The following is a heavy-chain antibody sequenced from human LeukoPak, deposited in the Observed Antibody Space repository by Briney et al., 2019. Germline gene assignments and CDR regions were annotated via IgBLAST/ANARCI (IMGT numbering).Heavy chain of an antibody. CDR2: ISSSSSYI. V-gene: IGHV3-21*01. CDR1: GFNVSRNY. Sequence: GGSLRLSCAASGFNVSRNYMNWVRQAPGKGLEWVSSISSSSSYIYYADSVKGRFTISRDNAKNSLYLQMNSLRAEDTAVYYCARALPSPLYSGSYADAFDIWGQGTMVTVSS. D-gene: IGHD1-26*01. J-gene: IGHJ3*02. CDR3: ARALPSPLYSGSYADAFDI.